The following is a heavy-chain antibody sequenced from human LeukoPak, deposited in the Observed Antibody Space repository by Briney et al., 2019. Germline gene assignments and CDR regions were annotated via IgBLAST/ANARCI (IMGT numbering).Heavy chain of an antibody. CDR2: FDPEDGET. CDR3: CRGQLLPRAFDY. D-gene: IGHD2-2*01. J-gene: IGHJ4*02. V-gene: IGHV1-24*01. CDR1: GYTLTELS. Sequence: ASVKVSCKVSGYTLTELSMHWVRQAPGKGLEWMGGFDPEDGETIYAQKFQGRVTMTEDTSTDTAYMELSSLRSEDTAVYYCCRGQLLPRAFDYGGQGTLVTVSS.